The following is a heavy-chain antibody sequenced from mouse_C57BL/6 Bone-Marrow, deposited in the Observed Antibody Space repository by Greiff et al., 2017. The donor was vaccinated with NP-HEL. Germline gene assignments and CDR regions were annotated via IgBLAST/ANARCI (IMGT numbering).Heavy chain of an antibody. J-gene: IGHJ2*01. Sequence: QVQLQQPGAELVKPGASVKMSCKASGYTFTSYWITWVKQRPGQGLEWIGDIYPGSGSTNYNEKFKSKATLTVDTSSSTAYMQLSSLTSEDSAVYYCASRYYGSSDFDYWGQGTTLTVSS. V-gene: IGHV1-55*01. CDR1: GYTFTSYW. CDR2: IYPGSGST. CDR3: ASRYYGSSDFDY. D-gene: IGHD1-1*01.